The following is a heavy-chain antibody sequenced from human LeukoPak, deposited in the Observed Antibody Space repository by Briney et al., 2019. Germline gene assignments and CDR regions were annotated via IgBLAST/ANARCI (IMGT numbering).Heavy chain of an antibody. Sequence: KTSETLSLTCTVSGGSISSYYWSWIRQPPGKGLEWIGYIYYSGSTNYNPSLKSRVTISVDTSKNQFSLRLTSVTAADTAVYYCAVEVRESVSLINGDCWGQGTLVTVSS. CDR1: GGSISSYY. J-gene: IGHJ4*02. V-gene: IGHV4-59*12. D-gene: IGHD3-10*01. CDR2: IYYSGST. CDR3: AVEVRESVSLINGDC.